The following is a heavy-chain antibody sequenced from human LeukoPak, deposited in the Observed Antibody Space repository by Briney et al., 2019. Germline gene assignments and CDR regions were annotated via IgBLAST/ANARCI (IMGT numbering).Heavy chain of an antibody. V-gene: IGHV3-7*01. Sequence: GGSLRLSCAASGFTFRSNWMNWVRQAPGKGLEWLAHVQPDGSAKIYADSVKGRFTISRDNAKDSVYLQMNSLRVEDTAVYYCARDFFGWSSLGHWGQGTLVTVSS. CDR2: VQPDGSAK. J-gene: IGHJ1*01. D-gene: IGHD6-19*01. CDR1: GFTFRSNW. CDR3: ARDFFGWSSLGH.